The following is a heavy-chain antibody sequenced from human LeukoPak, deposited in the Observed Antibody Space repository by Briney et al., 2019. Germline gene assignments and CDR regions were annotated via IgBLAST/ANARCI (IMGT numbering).Heavy chain of an antibody. J-gene: IGHJ3*02. D-gene: IGHD3-10*01. CDR2: INHSGST. V-gene: IGHV4-34*01. CDR3: AGGAPLYYYGSGSYYNVPDAFDI. CDR1: GGSFSGYY. Sequence: PSETLSLTSAVYGGSFSGYYWSWIRQPPGKGLEWIGEINHSGSTNYNPSLKSRVTISVDTSKNQFSLKLSSVTAADTAVYYCAGGAPLYYYGSGSYYNVPDAFDIWGQGTMVTVSS.